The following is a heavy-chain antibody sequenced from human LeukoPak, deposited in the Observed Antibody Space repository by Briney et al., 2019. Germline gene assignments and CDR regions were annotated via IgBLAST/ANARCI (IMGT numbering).Heavy chain of an antibody. J-gene: IGHJ4*02. Sequence: PGGSLRLSCAASGFTFSDYYMSWIRQAPGKGLEWVSYISSSGSTIYYADSVKGRFTISRDNAKNSLYLQMNSLRAEDTAVYYCTTGIAAAGPRRRYFDYWGQGTLVTVSS. V-gene: IGHV3-11*04. CDR2: ISSSGSTI. CDR3: TTGIAAAGPRRRYFDY. D-gene: IGHD6-13*01. CDR1: GFTFSDYY.